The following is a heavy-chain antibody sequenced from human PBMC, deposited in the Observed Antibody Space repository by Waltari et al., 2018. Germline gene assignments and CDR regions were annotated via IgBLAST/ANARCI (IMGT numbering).Heavy chain of an antibody. CDR1: GGSISSYY. CDR3: AREGSSSSGYEVGDAFDI. J-gene: IGHJ3*02. Sequence: QVQLQESGPGLVKPSETLSLTCTVSGGSISSYYWSWIRQPAGKGLEWIGRIYTSGSTNYNPSLKSRVTMSVDTSKNQFSLKLSSVTAADTAVYYCAREGSSSSGYEVGDAFDIWGQGTMVTVSS. D-gene: IGHD6-6*01. CDR2: IYTSGST. V-gene: IGHV4-4*07.